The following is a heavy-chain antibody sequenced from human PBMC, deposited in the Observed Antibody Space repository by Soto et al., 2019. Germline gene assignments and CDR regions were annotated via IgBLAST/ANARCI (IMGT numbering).Heavy chain of an antibody. V-gene: IGHV4-38-2*01. CDR1: GYSISSGYY. CDR3: ARTLDGCSSTSCYSIWGTYYYYYYGMDV. Sequence: KPSETLSLTCAVSGYSISSGYYWGWIRQPPGKGLEWIGSIYHSGSTYYNPSLKSRVTISVDTSKNQFSLKLSSVTAADTAVYYCARTLDGCSSTSCYSIWGTYYYYYYGMDVWGQGTTVTVSS. D-gene: IGHD2-2*02. CDR2: IYHSGST. J-gene: IGHJ6*02.